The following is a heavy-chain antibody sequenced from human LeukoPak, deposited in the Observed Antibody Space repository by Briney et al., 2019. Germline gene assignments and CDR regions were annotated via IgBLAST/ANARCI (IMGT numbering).Heavy chain of an antibody. CDR3: ASLGYCSGGSCFYGMDV. D-gene: IGHD2-15*01. V-gene: IGHV3-7*01. Sequence: AGGSLRLSCAASGFTFSRYWMSWVRQAPGKGLEWVANIKQDGSEKYYVDSVKGRFTISRDNAKNSLYLQMNSLRAEDTALFYCASLGYCSGGSCFYGMDVWGQGTTVIVSS. CDR1: GFTFSRYW. J-gene: IGHJ6*02. CDR2: IKQDGSEK.